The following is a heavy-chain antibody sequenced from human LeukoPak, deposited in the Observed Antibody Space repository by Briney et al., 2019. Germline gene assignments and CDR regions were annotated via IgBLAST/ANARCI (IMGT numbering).Heavy chain of an antibody. CDR3: ARDLGLLTPLLAFDI. CDR1: GFTFSSYS. Sequence: GGSLRLSCAASGFTFSSYSMNWVRQAPGKGLEWVSYISSSSSTIYYADSVKGRFTISRGNAKNSLYLQMNSLIAGDTAVYYCARDLGLLTPLLAFDIWGQGTMVTVSS. CDR2: ISSSSSTI. V-gene: IGHV3-48*01. J-gene: IGHJ3*02.